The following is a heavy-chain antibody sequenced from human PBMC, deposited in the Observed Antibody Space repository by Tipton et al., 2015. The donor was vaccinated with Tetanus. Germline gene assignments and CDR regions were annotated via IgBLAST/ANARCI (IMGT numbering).Heavy chain of an antibody. CDR2: VIYDGTS. J-gene: IGHJ5*02. CDR1: GVSVRSYY. V-gene: IGHV4-34*01. D-gene: IGHD2-2*01. Sequence: TLSLTCTVSGVSVRSYYWSWIRQSPDKGLEWLGDVIYDGTSYYNPSLNSRVKISLDTSMNQVSLTLTSVTAADTALYYCATGVPYSTTMGSDWFDPWGQGTLVTVSS. CDR3: ATGVPYSTTMGSDWFDP.